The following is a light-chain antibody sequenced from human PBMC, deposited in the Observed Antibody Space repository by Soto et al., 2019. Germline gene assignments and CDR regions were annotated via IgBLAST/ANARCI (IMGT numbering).Light chain of an antibody. J-gene: IGLJ1*01. Sequence: NYVPCYQQDPGKAPKLIFYDVSNRPSGVSDRFSVSKSGNTASLTISNLQAEDEAAYYCSSYTNSGTYVFGTGTKVTVL. CDR2: DVS. V-gene: IGLV2-14*04. CDR1: NY. CDR3: SSYTNSGTYV.